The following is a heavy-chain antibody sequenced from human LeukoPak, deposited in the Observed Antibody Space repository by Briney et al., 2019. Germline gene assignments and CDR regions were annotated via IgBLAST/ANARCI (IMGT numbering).Heavy chain of an antibody. CDR2: INHSGST. CDR1: GGSFSGYY. Sequence: KSSETLSLTCAVYGGSFSGYYWSWIRQPSGKGLEWIGEINHSGSTNYNPSLKSRVTISVDTSKNQFSLKLSSVTAADTAVYYCARSLVVVRRWFDPWGQGTLVTVSS. J-gene: IGHJ5*02. D-gene: IGHD2-2*01. V-gene: IGHV4-34*01. CDR3: ARSLVVVRRWFDP.